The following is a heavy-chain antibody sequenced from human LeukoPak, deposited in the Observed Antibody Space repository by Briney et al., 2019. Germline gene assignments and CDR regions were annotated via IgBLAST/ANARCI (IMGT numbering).Heavy chain of an antibody. CDR2: IWYDGSNK. CDR3: ARDRDKAMVTVPLDY. CDR1: GFTFSGYG. J-gene: IGHJ4*02. D-gene: IGHD5-18*01. V-gene: IGHV3-33*01. Sequence: PGGSLRLSCAASGFTFSGYGMHWVRQAPGKGLEWVAVIWYDGSNKYYADSVKGRFTISRDNSKNTLYLQMNSLRAEDTAVYYCARDRDKAMVTVPLDYWGQGTLVTVSS.